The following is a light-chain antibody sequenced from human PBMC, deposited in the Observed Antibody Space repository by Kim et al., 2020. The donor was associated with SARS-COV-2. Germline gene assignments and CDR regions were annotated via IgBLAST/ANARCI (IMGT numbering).Light chain of an antibody. CDR2: GIN. CDR1: SLRSYY. Sequence: SSELTQDPAVSVALGQKVRITCQGDSLRSYYANWYQQKPGQAPVVVIYGINKRPSGIPDRFSGSSSGNKASLTITGAQAEDEADYYCNSRDDVFGTGTKVTVL. J-gene: IGLJ1*01. CDR3: NSRDDV. V-gene: IGLV3-19*01.